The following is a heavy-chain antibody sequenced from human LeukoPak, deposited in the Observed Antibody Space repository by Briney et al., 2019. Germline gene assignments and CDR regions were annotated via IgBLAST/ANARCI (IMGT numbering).Heavy chain of an antibody. J-gene: IGHJ4*02. CDR3: AKPGPHYDY. V-gene: IGHV4-34*01. CDR1: GGSISSYY. Sequence: PSETLSLTCTVSGGSISSYYWSWIRQPPGKGLEWIGEINHSGSTNYNPSLKSRVTISVDASKNQFSLKLSSVTAADTAVYYCAKPGPHYDYWGQGTLVTVSS. CDR2: INHSGST.